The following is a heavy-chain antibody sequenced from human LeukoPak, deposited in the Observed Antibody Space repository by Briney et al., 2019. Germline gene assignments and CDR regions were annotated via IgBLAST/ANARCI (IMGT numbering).Heavy chain of an antibody. J-gene: IGHJ4*02. CDR2: INAGNGNT. Sequence: ASVKVSCKASGYTFTTYAMHWMRQAPGQGPEWMGWINAGNGNTKYSQKFQARVTITRDTSASTAYMELSSLRSEDTAVYYCARDPIGSRWPYYFDYWGQGTLVTVSS. CDR1: GYTFTTYA. D-gene: IGHD2-15*01. CDR3: ARDPIGSRWPYYFDY. V-gene: IGHV1-3*01.